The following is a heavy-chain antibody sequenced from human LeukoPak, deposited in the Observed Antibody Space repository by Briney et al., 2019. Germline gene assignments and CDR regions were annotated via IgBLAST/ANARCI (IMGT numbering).Heavy chain of an antibody. CDR3: ARGSISITMIVVASWNYGMDV. J-gene: IGHJ6*02. V-gene: IGHV7-4-1*02. D-gene: IGHD3-22*01. Sequence: GASVKVSCKASGYTFTSYGISWVRQAPGQGLEWMGWINTNTGNPTYAQGFTGRFVFSLDTSVSTAYLQISSLKAEDTAVYYCARGSISITMIVVASWNYGMDVWGQGTTVTVSS. CDR1: GYTFTSYG. CDR2: INTNTGNP.